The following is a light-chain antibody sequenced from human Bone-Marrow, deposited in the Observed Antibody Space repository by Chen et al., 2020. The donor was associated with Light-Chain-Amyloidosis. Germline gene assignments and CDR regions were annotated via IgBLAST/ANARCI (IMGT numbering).Light chain of an antibody. CDR1: QSLLHSNGYNY. CDR2: LGS. Sequence: DIVMTQSPLSLPVTPGEPASISCRSSQSLLHSNGYNYLDWYLQKPGQSPQLLIYLGSNRASGVPDRFSGSRSGPDFTLKISRVEAEAVGVYYCMQALQTPCAFGQGTKVEIK. J-gene: IGKJ1*01. V-gene: IGKV2-28*01. CDR3: MQALQTPCA.